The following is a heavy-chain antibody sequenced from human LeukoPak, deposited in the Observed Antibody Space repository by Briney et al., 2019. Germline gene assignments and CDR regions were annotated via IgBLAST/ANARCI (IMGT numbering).Heavy chain of an antibody. V-gene: IGHV4-59*08. D-gene: IGHD6-19*01. CDR1: GGSISRYY. CDR2: IYYSGST. J-gene: IGHJ4*02. CDR3: ASNRGQWLFSD. Sequence: SETLSLTCTVSGGSISRYYWNWIRQPPGKGLEWIGNIYYSGSTNYNPSLKSRVTISIDTSKNQFSLRLSSVTAADTAVYYCASNRGQWLFSDWGQGTLVTVSS.